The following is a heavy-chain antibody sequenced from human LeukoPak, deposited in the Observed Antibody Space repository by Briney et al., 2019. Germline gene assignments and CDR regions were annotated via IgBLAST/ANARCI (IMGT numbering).Heavy chain of an antibody. V-gene: IGHV4-59*01. CDR1: GGSISSYY. J-gene: IGHJ4*02. CDR3: GRDTLDYFDY. Sequence: SETLSLTCTVSGGSISSYYWSWIRQPPGKGLEWIGFIYYSGNTNYNPSLKSRVTISVDTSKNQFSLKLSSVTAADTAVYYCGRDTLDYFDYWGQGTLVTVSS. CDR2: IYYSGNT.